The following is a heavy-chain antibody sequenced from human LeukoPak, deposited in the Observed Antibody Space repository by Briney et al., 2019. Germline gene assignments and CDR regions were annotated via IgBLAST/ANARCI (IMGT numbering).Heavy chain of an antibody. CDR1: GYTFTSYG. J-gene: IGHJ3*02. CDR2: VSAYNGNT. V-gene: IGHV1-18*01. D-gene: IGHD1-26*01. Sequence: ASVKVSCKASGYTFTSYGISWVRQSPGQGREWMGWVSAYNGNTNYAQKLQGRVTMTTDTSTSTAYMELRRLRYDDTAVYYCAGGSGSYGSDPLDIWGQATMVTVSS. CDR3: AGGSGSYGSDPLDI.